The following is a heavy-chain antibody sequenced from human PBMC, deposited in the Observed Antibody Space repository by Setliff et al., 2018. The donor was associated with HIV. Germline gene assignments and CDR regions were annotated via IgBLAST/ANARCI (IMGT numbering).Heavy chain of an antibody. CDR2: VHYSGNT. D-gene: IGHD2-15*01. J-gene: IGHJ4*02. CDR1: GVSMTNNY. V-gene: IGHV4-59*01. Sequence: PSETLSLTCSVSGVSMTNNYWTWIRQSPGKGLEWIGYVHYSGNTGYNPSLKSRVTISVDTSKNKFSLKLSSVTAADTAVYYCASEKVAWTVSDSFFEFWGQGVPVTVSS. CDR3: ASEKVAWTVSDSFFEF.